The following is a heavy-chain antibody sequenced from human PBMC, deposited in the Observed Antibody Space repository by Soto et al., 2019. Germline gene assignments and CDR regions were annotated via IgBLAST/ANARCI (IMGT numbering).Heavy chain of an antibody. CDR3: ARDPGYLGELSLLDY. Sequence: PGGSLRLSCAASGFTFCSYGMHWVRQAPGKGLEWVAVIWYDGSNKYYADSVKGRFTISRDNSKNTLYLQMNSLRAEDTAVYYCARDPGYLGELSLLDYWGQGTLVTVSS. CDR1: GFTFCSYG. J-gene: IGHJ4*02. D-gene: IGHD3-16*02. V-gene: IGHV3-33*01. CDR2: IWYDGSNK.